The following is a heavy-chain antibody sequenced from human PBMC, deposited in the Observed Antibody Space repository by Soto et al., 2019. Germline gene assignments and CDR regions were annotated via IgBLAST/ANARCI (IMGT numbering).Heavy chain of an antibody. Sequence: WGSLRLSCAASGFSFIRHPILFFRHTPYQWLEWVAWISDGGDLTYTADAVRGRFTICIDYFSITLYLQMNRLKAHATAVYYCARRVIGSSRAFDIWGQGTMVTVSS. D-gene: IGHD3-10*01. CDR3: ARRVIGSSRAFDI. CDR2: ISDGGDLT. CDR1: GFSFIRHP. V-gene: IGHV3-23*01. J-gene: IGHJ3*02.